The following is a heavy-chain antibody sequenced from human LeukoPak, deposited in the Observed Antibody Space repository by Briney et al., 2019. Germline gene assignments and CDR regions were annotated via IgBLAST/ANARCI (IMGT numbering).Heavy chain of an antibody. CDR2: IHSDDSDT. CDR1: GYRFLNHW. CDR3: ARRSDISASPNWFDP. D-gene: IGHD3-9*01. V-gene: IGHV5-51*01. Sequence: GESLKISCKASGYRFLNHWIGWVRQMPGKGLEWMGIIHSDDSDTRYSPSFRGHVTMSVDKSATTAYLQWDTLKASDTAIHYCARRSDISASPNWFDPWGQGTLVIVSS. J-gene: IGHJ5*02.